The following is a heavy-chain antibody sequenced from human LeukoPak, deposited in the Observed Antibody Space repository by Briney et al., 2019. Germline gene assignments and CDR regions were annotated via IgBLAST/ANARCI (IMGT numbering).Heavy chain of an antibody. J-gene: IGHJ4*02. CDR3: AREGGGFTV. CDR2: ISEDGSEK. CDR1: GFTFSTYY. Sequence: VGALRLSCIGSGFTFSTYYMSCVRQAPGKGLEWVATISEDGSEKHYVDSAQGRFSISRDNAQTSLYLQMTNLRAEDTAVFYCAREGGGFTVWGQGILVTVSS. D-gene: IGHD3-16*01. V-gene: IGHV3-7*01.